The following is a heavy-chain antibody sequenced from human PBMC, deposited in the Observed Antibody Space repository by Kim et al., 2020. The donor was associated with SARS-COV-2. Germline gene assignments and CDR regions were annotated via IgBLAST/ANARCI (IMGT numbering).Heavy chain of an antibody. D-gene: IGHD3-3*01. CDR1: GGTFSSYA. J-gene: IGHJ6*02. CDR3: ARDNGSIFGVVRMNSDYYGMDV. V-gene: IGHV1-69*13. CDR2: IIPIFGTA. Sequence: SVKVSCKASGGTFSSYAISWVRRAPGQGLEWMGGIIPIFGTANYAQKFQGRVTITADESTSTAYMELSSLRSEDTAVYYCARDNGSIFGVVRMNSDYYGMDVWGQGTTVTVSS.